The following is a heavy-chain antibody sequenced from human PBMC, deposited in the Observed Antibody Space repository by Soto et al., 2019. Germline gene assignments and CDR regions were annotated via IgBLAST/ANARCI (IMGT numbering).Heavy chain of an antibody. V-gene: IGHV1-69*14. J-gene: IGHJ5*02. CDR1: GGTFSSYA. CDR2: IIPIFGTA. CDR3: ARDRGPSSGYYPYWFDP. Sequence: QVQLVQSGAEVKKPGSSVKVSCKASGGTFSSYAITWVRQAPGQGLEWMGGIIPIFGTANYAQKFQGRVTIAADRSTSTAYMEVSRLRSEDTAVYYCARDRGPSSGYYPYWFDPWGQGTLVTVSS. D-gene: IGHD3-22*01.